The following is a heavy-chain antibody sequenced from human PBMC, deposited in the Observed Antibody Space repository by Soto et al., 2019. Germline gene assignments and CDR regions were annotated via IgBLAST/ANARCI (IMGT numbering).Heavy chain of an antibody. CDR2: ISYDGGNQ. D-gene: IGHD1-20*01. J-gene: IGHJ4*02. CDR3: ARGPITQTSFIDH. Sequence: QVQVVESGGGVVQPGRSLILSCEASGFTFSSYPMHWVRQAPGKGLEWVTVISYDGGNQYYADSVKGRFTISRDNSKDTLYLQMHSLRSDDTAVYFCARGPITQTSFIDHWGQGTLVTVSS. V-gene: IGHV3-30-3*01. CDR1: GFTFSSYP.